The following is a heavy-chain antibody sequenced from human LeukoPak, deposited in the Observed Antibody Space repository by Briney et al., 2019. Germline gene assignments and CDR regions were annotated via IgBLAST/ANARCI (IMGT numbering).Heavy chain of an antibody. CDR2: IKEDGSEK. Sequence: GGSLRLSCAASGFSFRTYWMSWVRQAPGKGLEWVANIKEDGSEKNYVDSVKGRFTISRDNAKNSLYLQMNSLRAEDTAVYYCAKGTATVTPPDYWGQGTLVTVSS. V-gene: IGHV3-7*03. CDR3: AKGTATVTPPDY. CDR1: GFSFRTYW. J-gene: IGHJ4*02. D-gene: IGHD4-17*01.